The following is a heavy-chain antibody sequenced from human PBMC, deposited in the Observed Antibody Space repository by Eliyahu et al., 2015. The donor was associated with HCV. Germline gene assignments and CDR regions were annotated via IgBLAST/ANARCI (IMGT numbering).Heavy chain of an antibody. Sequence: EVQLVESGGGLVQPGRSLRLSCAASGFPFDDYAMPWVRQAPGKGLEGVSGISWNSGSIGYADSVKGRFTISRDNAKNSLYLQMNSLRAEDTALYYCAKDALTGSGWFDYWGQGTLVTVSS. D-gene: IGHD6-19*01. CDR3: AKDALTGSGWFDY. CDR2: ISWNSGSI. J-gene: IGHJ4*02. CDR1: GFPFDDYA. V-gene: IGHV3-9*01.